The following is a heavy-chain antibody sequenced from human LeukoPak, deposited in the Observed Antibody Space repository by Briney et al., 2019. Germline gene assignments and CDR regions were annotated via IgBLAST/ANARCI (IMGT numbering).Heavy chain of an antibody. CDR2: ISAYNGNT. CDR1: GYTLTSYG. CDR3: ATDLSSGSYYQDYYFDY. V-gene: IGHV1-18*01. D-gene: IGHD3-10*01. Sequence: ASVKVSCKASGYTLTSYGISWVRQAPGQGLEWMGWISAYNGNTNYAQKFQGRVTMTRDTSISTAYMELSRLRSDDTAVYYCATDLSSGSYYQDYYFDYWGQGTLVTVSS. J-gene: IGHJ4*02.